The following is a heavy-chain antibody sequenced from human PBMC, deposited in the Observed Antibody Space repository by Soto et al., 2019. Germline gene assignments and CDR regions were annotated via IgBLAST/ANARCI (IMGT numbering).Heavy chain of an antibody. CDR3: ARDQGPGTTFRDSTSWYYYYYYGMDV. CDR2: TYYRSKWYN. V-gene: IGHV6-1*01. D-gene: IGHD6-13*01. J-gene: IGHJ6*02. Sequence: SQTLSLTCAISGDSVSSNSAAWNWIRQSPSRGLEWLGRTYYRSKWYNDYAVSVKSRITINPDTSKNQCSLQLNSVTPEDTAMYYCARDQGPGTTFRDSTSWYYYYYYGMDVWRQGTTVTVSS. CDR1: GDSVSSNSAA.